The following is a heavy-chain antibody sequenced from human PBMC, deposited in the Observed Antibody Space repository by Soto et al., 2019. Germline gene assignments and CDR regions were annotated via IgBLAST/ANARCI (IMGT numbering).Heavy chain of an antibody. CDR2: ISVYDGNT. V-gene: IGHV1-18*01. Sequence: QVQLVQSGPEVKKPGASVKVSCKASGYTFTSYDINWVRQAPGQGLQWMGWISVYDGNTNYAQKLQDRVTMTTDTSTSTAYMELRSLRSDDTAVYYCASALGIGDYWGQGTQVTVSS. D-gene: IGHD7-27*01. J-gene: IGHJ4*02. CDR1: GYTFTSYD. CDR3: ASALGIGDY.